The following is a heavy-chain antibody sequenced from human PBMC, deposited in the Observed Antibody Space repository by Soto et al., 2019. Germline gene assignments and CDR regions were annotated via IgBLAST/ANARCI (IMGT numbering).Heavy chain of an antibody. CDR1: GGSFSGYY. J-gene: IGHJ6*03. CDR2: ISHSGST. Sequence: PSETLSLTCAVFGGSFSGYYWSWIRQPPGKGLEWIGEISHSGSTNYNPSLKSQVTISVDTFNNQFSLKLTPVTAADTAVYYCARHILGGRYYYYYMDVWGKGTTVTVSS. CDR3: ARHILGGRYYYYYMDV. V-gene: IGHV4-34*01. D-gene: IGHD2-21*01.